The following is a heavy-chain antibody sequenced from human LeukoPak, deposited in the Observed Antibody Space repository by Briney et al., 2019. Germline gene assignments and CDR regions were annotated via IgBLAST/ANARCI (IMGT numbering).Heavy chain of an antibody. Sequence: ASVKVSCKASGYTFTSYDINWVRQATGQGLEWMGWMNPNSGNTGYAQKFQGRVTMTRNTFISTAYMELSSLRSEDTAVYYCARVVTMVRGVIIPLGYWGQGTLVTVSS. CDR2: MNPNSGNT. CDR1: GYTFTSYD. J-gene: IGHJ4*02. D-gene: IGHD3-10*01. CDR3: ARVVTMVRGVIIPLGY. V-gene: IGHV1-8*01.